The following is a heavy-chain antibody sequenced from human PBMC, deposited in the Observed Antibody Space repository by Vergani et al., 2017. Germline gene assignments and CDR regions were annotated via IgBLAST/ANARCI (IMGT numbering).Heavy chain of an antibody. CDR1: GGSITSSSYY. J-gene: IGHJ4*02. Sequence: QLHLQASGPGLVKPSETLSLTCTVSGGSITSSSYYWGWIRQPPGKGLEWIGNIYHSGGAYYNPSLKGRVTISVDTSKNQFSLEVTSVTAADTAIYFCARTESFILRYFHWALWGQGTLVTVSS. CDR2: IYHSGGA. CDR3: ARTESFILRYFHWAL. D-gene: IGHD3-9*01. V-gene: IGHV4-39*01.